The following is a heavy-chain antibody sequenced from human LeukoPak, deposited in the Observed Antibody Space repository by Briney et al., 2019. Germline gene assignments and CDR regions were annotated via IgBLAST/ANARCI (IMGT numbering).Heavy chain of an antibody. V-gene: IGHV1-46*01. D-gene: IGHD3-10*01. CDR3: AIWFGELSSPNWFDP. CDR2: INPSGGST. CDR1: GYTFTSYY. Sequence: ASVKVSCKASGYTFTSYYMHWVRQAPGQGLEWMGIINPSGGSTSYAQKFQGRVTMTRDTSISTAYMELSRLRSDDTAVYYCAIWFGELSSPNWFDPWGQGTLVTVSS. J-gene: IGHJ5*02.